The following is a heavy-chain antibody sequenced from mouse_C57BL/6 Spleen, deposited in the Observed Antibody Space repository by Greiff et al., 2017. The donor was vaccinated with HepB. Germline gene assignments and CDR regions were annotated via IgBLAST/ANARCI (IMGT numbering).Heavy chain of an antibody. Sequence: VQLQQSGAELVRPGASVKLSCKASGYTFTDYYINWVKQRPGQGLEWIARIYPGSGNTYYNEKFKGKATLTAEKSSSTAYMQLSSLTSEDSAVYFCARSYSNYSGDYWGQGTSVTVSS. D-gene: IGHD2-5*01. J-gene: IGHJ4*01. V-gene: IGHV1-76*01. CDR3: ARSYSNYSGDY. CDR2: IYPGSGNT. CDR1: GYTFTDYY.